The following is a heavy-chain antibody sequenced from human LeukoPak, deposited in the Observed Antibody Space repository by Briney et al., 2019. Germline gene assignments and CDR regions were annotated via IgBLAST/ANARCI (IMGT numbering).Heavy chain of an antibody. CDR2: IGTTGDT. CDR1: GFTISSYD. Sequence: GSLTLSCAASGFTISSYDMHWVRQATGKSLEWVSAIGTTGDTYYSQSVRGRFTISRENAKNSLFLQMNSLRAGDAAVYFCASSPSYSSSWYALDSWGQGTLVTVSS. CDR3: ASSPSYSSSWYALDS. D-gene: IGHD6-13*01. J-gene: IGHJ4*02. V-gene: IGHV3-13*01.